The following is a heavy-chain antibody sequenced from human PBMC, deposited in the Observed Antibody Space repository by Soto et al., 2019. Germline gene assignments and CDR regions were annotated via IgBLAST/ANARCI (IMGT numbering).Heavy chain of an antibody. D-gene: IGHD1-26*01. Sequence: SETLSLTCTVSGVSISSNYLSWIRQPPGKGLEWIGYIYYSGSTTYADSVKGRFTISRDNAKNTLYLQMNSLRAEDTAVYYCATRSSLRPFDIWGQGTMVTVSS. V-gene: IGHV4-59*12. J-gene: IGHJ3*02. CDR3: ATRSSLRPFDI. CDR2: IYYSGST. CDR1: GVSISSNY.